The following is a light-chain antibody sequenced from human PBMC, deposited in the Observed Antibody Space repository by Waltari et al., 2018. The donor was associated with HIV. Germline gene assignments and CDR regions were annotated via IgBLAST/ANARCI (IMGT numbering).Light chain of an antibody. CDR1: RSVSSNY. CDR3: QQYGGSPRT. Sequence: EIVLTQSPGTLSLSPGERATLPCRASRSVSSNYLAWYQHKPGQAPSLRIYGISSRATGIPDRFSGSWSGTDFTLTISGLEPEDFALYYCQQYGGSPRTFGQGTRVEIK. CDR2: GIS. V-gene: IGKV3-20*01. J-gene: IGKJ1*01.